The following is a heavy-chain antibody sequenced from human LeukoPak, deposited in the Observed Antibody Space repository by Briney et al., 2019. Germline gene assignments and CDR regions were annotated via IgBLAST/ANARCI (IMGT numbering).Heavy chain of an antibody. V-gene: IGHV5-51*01. Sequence: GESLKISCKGSGYSFTSYWIGWVRQMPGKGLEWMGIIYPGDSDTRYSPSFQGQVTISADKSISTAYLQWSSLKASDTAMYYCARRLGYCSGGSCYQGAFDIWGQGTMVTVSS. D-gene: IGHD2-15*01. CDR1: GYSFTSYW. CDR2: IYPGDSDT. CDR3: ARRLGYCSGGSCYQGAFDI. J-gene: IGHJ3*02.